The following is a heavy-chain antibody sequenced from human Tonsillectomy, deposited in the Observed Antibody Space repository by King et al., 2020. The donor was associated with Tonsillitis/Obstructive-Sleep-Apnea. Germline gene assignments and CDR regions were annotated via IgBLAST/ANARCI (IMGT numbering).Heavy chain of an antibody. Sequence: VQLVESGGGLVQPGGSLRLSCAASGFTCSSYAMSWVRQAPGRGLEWVSTISGSGGSTFYAASVKGRFTISRDYSKNTLYLQMNSLRVEDTAVYNCAKNGGADGYYYDSSGYHFDYWGQGTLVTVSS. CDR2: ISGSGGST. V-gene: IGHV3-23*04. D-gene: IGHD3-22*01. CDR1: GFTCSSYA. CDR3: AKNGGADGYYYDSSGYHFDY. J-gene: IGHJ4*02.